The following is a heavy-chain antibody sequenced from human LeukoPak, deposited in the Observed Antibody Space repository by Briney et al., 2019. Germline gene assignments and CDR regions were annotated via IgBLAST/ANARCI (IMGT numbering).Heavy chain of an antibody. J-gene: IGHJ4*02. D-gene: IGHD3-3*01. CDR3: ARELINYDFSRRSRYFDY. CDR1: GFTFSSYW. V-gene: IGHV3-7*01. CDR2: IKQDGSEK. Sequence: GGSLRLSCSASGFTFSSYWMSWVRQAPGKGLEWVANIKQDGSEKYYVDPVKGRFTISRDNAKNSLYLQMNSLRAEDTAVYYCARELINYDFSRRSRYFDYWGQGTLVTVSS.